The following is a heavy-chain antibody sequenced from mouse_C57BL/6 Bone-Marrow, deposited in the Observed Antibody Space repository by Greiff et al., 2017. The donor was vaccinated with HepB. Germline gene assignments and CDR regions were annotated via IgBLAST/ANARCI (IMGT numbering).Heavy chain of an antibody. CDR2: INPSTGGT. CDR3: ARQLRPSMDY. Sequence: VQLKESGPELVKPGASVKISCKASGYSFTGYYMNWVKQSPEKSLEWIGEINPSTGGTTYNQKFKAKATLTVDKSSSTAYMQLKSLTSEDSAVYYCARQLRPSMDYWGQGTSVTVSS. V-gene: IGHV1-42*01. CDR1: GYSFTGYY. D-gene: IGHD3-2*02. J-gene: IGHJ4*01.